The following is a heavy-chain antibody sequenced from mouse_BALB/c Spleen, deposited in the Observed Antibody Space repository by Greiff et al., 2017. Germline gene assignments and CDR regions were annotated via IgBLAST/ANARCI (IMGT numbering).Heavy chain of an antibody. CDR1: GFTFSSYG. V-gene: IGHV5-6-3*01. CDR2: INSNGGST. CDR3: ARDRYGSFDY. J-gene: IGHJ2*01. Sequence: EVQLVESGGGLVQPGGSLKLSCAASGFTFSSYGMSWVRQTPDKRLELVATINSNGGSTYYPDSVKGRFTISRDNAKNTLYLQMSSLKSEDTAMYYCARDRYGSFDYWGQGTTLTVSS. D-gene: IGHD1-1*01.